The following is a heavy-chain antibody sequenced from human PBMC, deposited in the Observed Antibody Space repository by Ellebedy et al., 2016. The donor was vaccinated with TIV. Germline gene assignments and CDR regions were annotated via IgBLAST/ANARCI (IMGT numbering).Heavy chain of an antibody. CDR2: INHSGST. CDR3: ARGLTGTTPQVDY. J-gene: IGHJ4*02. V-gene: IGHV4-34*01. D-gene: IGHD1-20*01. Sequence: SETLSLTCAVYGGSFSGYYWSWIRQPPGKGLEWIGEINHSGSTNYNPSLKSRVTISVDTSKNQFSLKLSSVTAADTAVYYCARGLTGTTPQVDYWGQGTLVTVSS. CDR1: GGSFSGYY.